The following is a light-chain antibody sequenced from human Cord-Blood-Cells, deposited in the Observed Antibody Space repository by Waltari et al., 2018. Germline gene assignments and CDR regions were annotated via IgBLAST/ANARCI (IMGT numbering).Light chain of an antibody. Sequence: QSALTQPASVSGSPGQSLTISCTGTSSDVGGYNYVSWYQQHPGKAPKLMLYDVSNRPSGVSNRFSGSKSGNTASLTISVLQAEDEADYYCSSYTSSSTYVFGTGTKVTVL. CDR3: SSYTSSSTYV. CDR2: DVS. J-gene: IGLJ1*01. V-gene: IGLV2-14*01. CDR1: SSDVGGYNY.